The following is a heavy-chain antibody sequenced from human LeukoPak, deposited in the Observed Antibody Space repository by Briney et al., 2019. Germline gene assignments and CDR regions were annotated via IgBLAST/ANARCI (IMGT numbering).Heavy chain of an antibody. D-gene: IGHD3-10*01. CDR1: GGTFSSYA. CDR3: ARKGIDYGSGSYYNPYGY. V-gene: IGHV1-69*06. J-gene: IGHJ4*02. Sequence: SVKVSCKASGGTFSSYAISWVRQAPGQGLEWMGGIIPIFGTANYAQKFQGRVTITADKSTSTAYMELSSLRSEDTAVYYCARKGIDYGSGSYYNPYGYWGQGTLVTVSS. CDR2: IIPIFGTA.